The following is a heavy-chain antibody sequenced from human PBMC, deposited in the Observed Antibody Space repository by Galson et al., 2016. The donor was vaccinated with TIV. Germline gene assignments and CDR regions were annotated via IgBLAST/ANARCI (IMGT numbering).Heavy chain of an antibody. CDR2: ISWNSGTT. CDR1: GFTFDDYA. CDR3: AKGQLRAARRFYYMDV. Sequence: SLRLSCAASGFTFDDYAMRWVRQVPGKGLEWVSVISWNSGTTVYVDSAKGRFIISRDNAKNSLYLQMDSLRAEDTALYYCAKGQLRAARRFYYMDVWGKGTTVTVSS. D-gene: IGHD2-2*01. J-gene: IGHJ6*03. V-gene: IGHV3-9*01.